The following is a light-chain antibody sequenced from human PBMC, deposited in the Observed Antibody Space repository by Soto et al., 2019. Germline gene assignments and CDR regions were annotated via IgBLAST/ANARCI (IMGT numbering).Light chain of an antibody. CDR2: GAS. J-gene: IGKJ1*01. CDR3: QQYNNWWT. CDR1: QSVSSN. Sequence: EIVMTQSPATLSVSPGERATLSCRASQSVSSNLVWYQQKPGQAPRLLIYGASTRASGIPTRFSGSGSGTEFILTISRLQSEDFAVYYCQQYNNWWTFGQGTKVEIK. V-gene: IGKV3-15*01.